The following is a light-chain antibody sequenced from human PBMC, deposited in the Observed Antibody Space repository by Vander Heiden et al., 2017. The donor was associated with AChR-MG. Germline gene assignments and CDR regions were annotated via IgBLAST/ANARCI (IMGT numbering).Light chain of an antibody. V-gene: IGLV2-14*03. CDR3: SSYSSSSTRI. Sequence: QSALTQPASVSGSPGQSITNSCTGSSSDVGGYSYVSWYQQHPDKAPKLLIYDVSSRPSGVSSRFSGSKSGNTASLTISGLQVEDEADYYCSSYSSSSTRIFGGGTKLTVL. CDR2: DVS. CDR1: SSDVGGYSY. J-gene: IGLJ2*01.